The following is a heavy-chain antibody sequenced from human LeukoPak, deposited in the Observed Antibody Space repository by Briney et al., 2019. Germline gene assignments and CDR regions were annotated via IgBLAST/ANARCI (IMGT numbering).Heavy chain of an antibody. CDR1: GYSISSGYY. D-gene: IGHD6-19*01. Sequence: SETLSLTCTVSGYSISSGYYWGWIRQPPGNGLEWIATISHSGSTYYNPSLKSQVTISVDTSKNQFSLKLSSVTAADTAVYYCARGGLDYFDSWGQGTLVTVSS. J-gene: IGHJ4*02. CDR3: ARGGLDYFDS. CDR2: ISHSGST. V-gene: IGHV4-38-2*02.